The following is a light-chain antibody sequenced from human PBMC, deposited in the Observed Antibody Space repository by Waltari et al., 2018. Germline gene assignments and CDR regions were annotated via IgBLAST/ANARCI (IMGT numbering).Light chain of an antibody. V-gene: IGKV1-5*03. CDR2: NTS. Sequence: DIQMTQSPSTLSASVGDRVTITCRASQSISDWLAWYQQKPGKAPELLIYNTSILESGVPSRFSGSGSGTEFTLTITSLQPDDFATYFCQHYNSYSPWTFGQGTKVEIK. CDR3: QHYNSYSPWT. CDR1: QSISDW. J-gene: IGKJ1*01.